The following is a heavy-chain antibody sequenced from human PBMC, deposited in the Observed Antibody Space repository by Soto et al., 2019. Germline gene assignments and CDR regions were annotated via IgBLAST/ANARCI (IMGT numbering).Heavy chain of an antibody. Sequence: QVQLVQSGAEVKKPGASVKVSCKASGYTFTSYYMHWVRQAPGQGLEWMGIINPSGGSTSYAQKFXGXVXXTRDTSTSTVYMELSSLRSEDTAVYYCARSSWLDYWGQGTLVTVSS. CDR1: GYTFTSYY. CDR3: ARSSWLDY. V-gene: IGHV1-46*03. D-gene: IGHD6-13*01. J-gene: IGHJ4*02. CDR2: INPSGGST.